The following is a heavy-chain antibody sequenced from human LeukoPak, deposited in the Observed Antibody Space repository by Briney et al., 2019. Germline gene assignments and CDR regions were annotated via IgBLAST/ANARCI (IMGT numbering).Heavy chain of an antibody. D-gene: IGHD3-3*01. CDR1: GFTFSSYA. J-gene: IGHJ4*02. CDR2: ISGSGGST. CDR3: AKPSFGTYDFWSGSSDY. V-gene: IGHV3-23*01. Sequence: PGGSLRLSCAASGFTFSSYAMSWVRQAPGKGLEWVSAISGSGGSTYYADSVKGRFTISRDNSKNTLYLQMNSLRAEDTAVYYYAKPSFGTYDFWSGSSDYWGQGTLVTVSS.